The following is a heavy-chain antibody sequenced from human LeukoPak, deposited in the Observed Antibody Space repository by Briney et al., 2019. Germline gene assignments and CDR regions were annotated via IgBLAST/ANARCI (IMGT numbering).Heavy chain of an antibody. J-gene: IGHJ4*02. D-gene: IGHD3-10*01. Sequence: SETLSPTCAVYGGSFSGYYWSWIRQPPGKGLEWIGEINHSGSTNYNPSLKSRVTISVDTSKNQFSLKLSSVTAADTAVYYCARANRRGYYGSGSVVGYWGQGTLVTVSS. CDR1: GGSFSGYY. V-gene: IGHV4-34*01. CDR2: INHSGST. CDR3: ARANRRGYYGSGSVVGY.